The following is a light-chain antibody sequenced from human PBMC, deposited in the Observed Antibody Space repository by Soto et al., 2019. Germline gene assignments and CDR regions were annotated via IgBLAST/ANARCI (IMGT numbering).Light chain of an antibody. CDR3: QQYGSSPAT. Sequence: EIVLTQSPGTLSLSPGERATLSCRASQSVSSSYLAWYQQKPGQAPRLLIYGASSRATGIPDRFSGSGSGTDFTLTISRLEPEDFAVYYCQQYGSSPATFGQGTRWRLN. CDR2: GAS. CDR1: QSVSSSY. V-gene: IGKV3-20*01. J-gene: IGKJ5*01.